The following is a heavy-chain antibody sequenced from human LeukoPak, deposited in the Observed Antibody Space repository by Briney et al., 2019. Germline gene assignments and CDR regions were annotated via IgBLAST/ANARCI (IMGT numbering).Heavy chain of an antibody. CDR3: AKDPGMRGESFDY. CDR2: ISSSSSYI. Sequence: GGSLRLSCAASGFTFSSYSMNWVRQAPGKGLEWVSSISSSSSYIYYADSVKGRFTISRDNAKNSLYLQMNSLRAEDTALYYCAKDPGMRGESFDYWGQGTLVTVSS. CDR1: GFTFSSYS. V-gene: IGHV3-21*04. D-gene: IGHD1-14*01. J-gene: IGHJ4*02.